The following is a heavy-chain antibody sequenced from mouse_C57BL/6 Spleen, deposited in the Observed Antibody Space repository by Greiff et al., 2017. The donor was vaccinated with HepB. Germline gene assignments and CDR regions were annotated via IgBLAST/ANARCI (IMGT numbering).Heavy chain of an antibody. CDR3: VTFYYDYDESFAY. D-gene: IGHD2-4*01. V-gene: IGHV6-3*01. Sequence: EVQLVESGGGLVQPGGSMKLSCVASGFTFSNYWMNWVRQSPEKGLEWVAQIRLKSDNYATHYAESVKGRFTISRDDSKSSDYLQMNNLRAEDTGIYYCVTFYYDYDESFAYWGQGTLVTVSA. CDR2: IRLKSDNYAT. CDR1: GFTFSNYW. J-gene: IGHJ3*01.